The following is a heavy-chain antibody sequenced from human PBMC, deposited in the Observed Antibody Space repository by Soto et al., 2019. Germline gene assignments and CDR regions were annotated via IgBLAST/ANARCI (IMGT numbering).Heavy chain of an antibody. CDR2: IYYSGST. CDR1: GGSISSGDSY. J-gene: IGHJ6*02. CDR3: AREGAASHSYYYGTDV. V-gene: IGHV4-30-4*01. Sequence: SETLSLTCTVSGGSISSGDSYWSWIRQSPGKGLEWIGYIYYSGSTYYNPSLRSRVTISVDTSKNQFSLKLNSVTAADTAVYFCAREGAASHSYYYGTDVWGQAPTVTVSS. D-gene: IGHD3-16*01.